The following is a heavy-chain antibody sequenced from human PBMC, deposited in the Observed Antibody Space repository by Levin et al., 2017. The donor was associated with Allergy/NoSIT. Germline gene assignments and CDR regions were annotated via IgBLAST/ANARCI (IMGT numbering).Heavy chain of an antibody. V-gene: IGHV1-2*06. Sequence: ASVKVSCKASGYTFTGYYMHWVRQAPGQGLEWMGRINPNSGGTNYAQKFQGRVTMTRDTSISTAYMELSRLRSDDTAVYYCARDWGSYYSMTPDGFDYWGQGTLVTVSS. CDR3: ARDWGSYYSMTPDGFDY. CDR1: GYTFTGYY. D-gene: IGHD1-26*01. CDR2: INPNSGGT. J-gene: IGHJ4*02.